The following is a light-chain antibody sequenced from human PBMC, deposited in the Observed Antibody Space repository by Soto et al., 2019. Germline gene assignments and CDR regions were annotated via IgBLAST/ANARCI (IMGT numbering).Light chain of an antibody. CDR2: AAS. J-gene: IGKJ5*01. Sequence: IQFTQSPSSLSASVGDRVTITCRASQGISSYLAWYQQKPGKAPKLLIYAASTLQSGVPSRFSGSGSGTDFTLTISSLQPEDFANYYCQQLKNYPQTLGQGTRMEXK. V-gene: IGKV1-9*01. CDR1: QGISSY. CDR3: QQLKNYPQT.